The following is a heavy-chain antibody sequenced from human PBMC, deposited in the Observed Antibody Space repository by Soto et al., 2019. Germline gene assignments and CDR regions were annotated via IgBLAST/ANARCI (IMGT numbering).Heavy chain of an antibody. Sequence: ESGGGVVQPGRSLRLSCAASGFTFSSYAMHWVRQAPGKGLEWVAVISYDGSNKYYADSVKGRFTISRDNSKNTLYLQMNSLRAEDTAVYYCARVAGTGTTYYYGMDVWGQGTTVTVSS. V-gene: IGHV3-30-3*01. D-gene: IGHD1-7*01. CDR3: ARVAGTGTTYYYGMDV. J-gene: IGHJ6*02. CDR2: ISYDGSNK. CDR1: GFTFSSYA.